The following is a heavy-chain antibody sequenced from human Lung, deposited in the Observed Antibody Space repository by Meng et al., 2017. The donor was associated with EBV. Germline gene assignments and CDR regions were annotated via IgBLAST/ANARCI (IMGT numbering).Heavy chain of an antibody. V-gene: IGHV4-34*01. CDR3: ARGFLSFVRVFDY. CDR2: INHSGST. J-gene: IGHJ4*02. CDR1: GGSLSGYY. Sequence: VQLKQWGAGLLKPSETLALTCAVYGGSLSGYYWSWVRQPPGKGREWIGEINHSGSTNYNPSLKSRVTISVDTSKNQFSLKLSSVTAADTAVYYCARGFLSFVRVFDYWGQGTLVTVSS. D-gene: IGHD2/OR15-2a*01.